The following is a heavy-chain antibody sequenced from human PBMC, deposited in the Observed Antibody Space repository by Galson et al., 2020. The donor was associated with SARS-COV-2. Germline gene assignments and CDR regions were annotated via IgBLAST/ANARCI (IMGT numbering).Heavy chain of an antibody. CDR1: GGSISSGRYY. J-gene: IGHJ4*02. D-gene: IGHD3-22*01. Sequence: SETLSLTCTVSGGSISSGRYYWSWIRQHPGQGLEWLGYISYSGSTYYNPSLKSRVTMSVDTSKNQFSLNLRSVTAADTAVYHCARADYYYGSSGPYYFDYWGQGTLVTVSS. CDR3: ARADYYYGSSGPYYFDY. V-gene: IGHV4-31*03. CDR2: ISYSGST.